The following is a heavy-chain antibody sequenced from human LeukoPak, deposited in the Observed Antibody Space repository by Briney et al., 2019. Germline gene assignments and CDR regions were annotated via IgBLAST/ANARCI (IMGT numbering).Heavy chain of an antibody. Sequence: SETLSLTCTVSGGSISSGSYYWSWIRQPAGKGLEWIGRIYSSGSTNYNPSLKSRVTISLDTSKNQFSLKLSSVTAADTAVYYCARVSGYSGYDYNWFDPWGQGTLVTVSS. CDR3: ARVSGYSGYDYNWFDP. J-gene: IGHJ5*02. CDR1: GGSISSGSYY. D-gene: IGHD5-12*01. CDR2: IYSSGST. V-gene: IGHV4-61*02.